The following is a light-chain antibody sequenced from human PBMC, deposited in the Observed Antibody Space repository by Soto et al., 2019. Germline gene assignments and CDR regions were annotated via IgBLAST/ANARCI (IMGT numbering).Light chain of an antibody. CDR3: CSFAGNYIYV. Sequence: QSVLTPPRSVSGSPGPSVTISCTGTSSDVGGYNYVSWYLQHPGNDTKVMIYDVSKRPSEVPDRFSGSKSGNTASLTISGLQSEDEAYDYCCSFAGNYIYVFGTGT. CDR2: DVS. J-gene: IGLJ1*01. V-gene: IGLV2-11*01. CDR1: SSDVGGYNY.